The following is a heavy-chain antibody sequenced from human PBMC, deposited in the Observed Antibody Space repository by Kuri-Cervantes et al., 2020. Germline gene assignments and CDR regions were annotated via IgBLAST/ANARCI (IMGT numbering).Heavy chain of an antibody. CDR2: IYHSGST. CDR1: GGSFSGYH. J-gene: IGHJ4*02. V-gene: IGHV4-34*01. D-gene: IGHD5-18*01. CDR3: ARGIQLWSTHFDY. Sequence: SETLSLTCAVYGGSFSGYHWSWIRQPPGKGLEWIGYIYHSGSTYYNPSLKSRVTISVDRSKNQFSLKLSSVTAADAAVYYCARGIQLWSTHFDYWGQGTLVTVSS.